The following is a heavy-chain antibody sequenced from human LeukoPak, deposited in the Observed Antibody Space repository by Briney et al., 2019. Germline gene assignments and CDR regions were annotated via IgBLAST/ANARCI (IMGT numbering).Heavy chain of an antibody. CDR2: IYSGGST. CDR3: ARDSGSYYFDY. CDR1: GFTVSSKY. Sequence: GSLRLSCAASGFTVSSKYMSWVRQAPGKGLEWVSVIYSGGSTYYADSVKGRFTISRDNSKNTLYLQMNSLRAEDTAVYYCARDSGSYYFDYWGQGTLVTVSS. D-gene: IGHD1-26*01. J-gene: IGHJ4*02. V-gene: IGHV3-53*01.